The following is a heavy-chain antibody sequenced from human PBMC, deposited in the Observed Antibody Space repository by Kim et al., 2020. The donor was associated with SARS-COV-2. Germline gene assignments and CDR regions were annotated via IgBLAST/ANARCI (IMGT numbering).Heavy chain of an antibody. D-gene: IGHD6-19*01. CDR2: ISYDGSNK. Sequence: GGSLRLSCAASGFTFSSYGMHWVRQAPGKGLEWVAVISYDGSNKYYADSVKGRFTLSRDNSKNTLYLQMNSLRAEDTAVYYCAKDPSIAVVRYGMDVWG. CDR3: AKDPSIAVVRYGMDV. J-gene: IGHJ6*02. V-gene: IGHV3-30*18. CDR1: GFTFSSYG.